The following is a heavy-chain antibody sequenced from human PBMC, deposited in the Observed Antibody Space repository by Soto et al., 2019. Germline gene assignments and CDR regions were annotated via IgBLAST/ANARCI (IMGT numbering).Heavy chain of an antibody. Sequence: QVQLVESGGGLVKPGGSLRLSCEASGFTLSDYYMTWIRQAPGKGLEWISYISSSDTIIYDADSVKGRFTISRDNAKTSLYLQMNSLRADDTAVYYCARAVKQWLVGGDYYYYYMDVWGKGTTVTVSS. D-gene: IGHD6-19*01. J-gene: IGHJ6*03. CDR3: ARAVKQWLVGGDYYYYYMDV. CDR2: ISSSDTII. CDR1: GFTLSDYY. V-gene: IGHV3-11*01.